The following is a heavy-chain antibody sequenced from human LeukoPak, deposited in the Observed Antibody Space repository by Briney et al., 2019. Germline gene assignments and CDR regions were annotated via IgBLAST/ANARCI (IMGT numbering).Heavy chain of an antibody. V-gene: IGHV3-30-3*01. CDR2: ISYDGSNK. D-gene: IGHD1-26*01. CDR3: ASALSGSYFSSFDY. J-gene: IGHJ4*02. Sequence: GGSLRLSCAASGFTYSSYAMHWVRQAPGKGLEWVAVISYDGSNKYYADSVKGRFTISRDNSKNTLYLQMNSLRAEDTAVYYCASALSGSYFSSFDYWGQGTLVTVSS. CDR1: GFTYSSYA.